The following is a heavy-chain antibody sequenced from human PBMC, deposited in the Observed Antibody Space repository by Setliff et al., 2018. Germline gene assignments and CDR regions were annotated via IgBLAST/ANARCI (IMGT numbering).Heavy chain of an antibody. Sequence: GESLKISCKGSGYTFTNYWIGWVRQMPGKGLEWMGIIYPGDSDTRYSPSFQGQVTISAGKSISIAYLQWSSLKASDTAMYYCARQAISGSDAFDIWGQGTLVTVSS. D-gene: IGHD3-3*01. CDR2: IYPGDSDT. J-gene: IGHJ3*02. V-gene: IGHV5-51*01. CDR1: GYTFTNYW. CDR3: ARQAISGSDAFDI.